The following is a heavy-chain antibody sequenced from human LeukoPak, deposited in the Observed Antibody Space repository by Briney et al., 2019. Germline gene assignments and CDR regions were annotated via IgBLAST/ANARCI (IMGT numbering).Heavy chain of an antibody. Sequence: PSETLSLTCAVYGGSFSGYYWSWIRQPPGKGLEWIGEINHSGSTNYNPSLKSRVTISVDTSKNQFSLKLSSVTAADTAVYYCARGRLYYDILTGYYSPTSNYYYYGMDVWGQGTTVTVSS. CDR2: INHSGST. CDR1: GGSFSGYY. V-gene: IGHV4-34*01. CDR3: ARGRLYYDILTGYYSPTSNYYYYGMDV. D-gene: IGHD3-9*01. J-gene: IGHJ6*02.